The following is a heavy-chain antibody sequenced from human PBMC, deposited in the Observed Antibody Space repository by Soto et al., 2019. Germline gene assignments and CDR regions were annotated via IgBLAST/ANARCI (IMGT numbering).Heavy chain of an antibody. V-gene: IGHV1-8*01. Sequence: QVQLVQSGAEVKKPGASVKVSCKTSGYTFTSYDINWVRQATGQGLEWMGWMNPNSGNTAYAQKFQGRVTMTRNTSPSTASTELSSVRSEDTPVYYSARERSSGAFDIWGQGTMVTVSS. D-gene: IGHD1-26*01. CDR3: ARERSSGAFDI. CDR1: GYTFTSYD. J-gene: IGHJ3*02. CDR2: MNPNSGNT.